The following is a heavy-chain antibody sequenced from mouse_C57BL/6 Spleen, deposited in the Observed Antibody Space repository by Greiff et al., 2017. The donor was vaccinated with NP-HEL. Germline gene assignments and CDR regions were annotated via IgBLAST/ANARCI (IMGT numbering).Heavy chain of an antibody. CDR1: GFTFSSYA. D-gene: IGHD1-1*01. Sequence: EVKLVESGEGLVKPGGSLKLSCAASGFTFSSYAMSWVRQTPEKRLEWVAYISSGGDYIYSADTVKGRFPISRDNARHTLYLQMLRLKSEDTAMYYGTRCATVVANYYAMDYWGQGTSVTVSS. J-gene: IGHJ4*01. V-gene: IGHV5-9-1*02. CDR2: ISSGGDYI. CDR3: TRCATVVANYYAMDY.